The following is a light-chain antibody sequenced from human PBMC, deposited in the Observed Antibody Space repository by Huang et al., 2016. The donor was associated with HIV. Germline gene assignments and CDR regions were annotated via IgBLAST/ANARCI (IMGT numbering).Light chain of an antibody. J-gene: IGKJ5*01. CDR1: QAIGTY. CDR2: DVS. CDR3: QQSYSALIT. V-gene: IGKV1-39*01. Sequence: IQLTQSPTSLSASVGDRVTIACRASQAIGTYLNWFQQKPGRAPNLLISDVSSLPTGIPSRFIGSGSGTEFTLTIRGLQFDDFATYFCQQSYSALITFGQGTRLEIK.